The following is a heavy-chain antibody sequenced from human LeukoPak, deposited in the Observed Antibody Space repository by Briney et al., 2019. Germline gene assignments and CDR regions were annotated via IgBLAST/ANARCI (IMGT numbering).Heavy chain of an antibody. CDR2: ISGSGGST. J-gene: IGHJ5*02. Sequence: GGSLRLSCAASGFTFSSYAMSWVRQAPGKGLEWVSAISGSGGSTYYADSVKGRFTISRDNSKNTLYLQMNSLRAEDTAVYYCAKDMSGWYEDKGNWFDPWGQGTLVTVSS. V-gene: IGHV3-23*01. D-gene: IGHD6-19*01. CDR1: GFTFSSYA. CDR3: AKDMSGWYEDKGNWFDP.